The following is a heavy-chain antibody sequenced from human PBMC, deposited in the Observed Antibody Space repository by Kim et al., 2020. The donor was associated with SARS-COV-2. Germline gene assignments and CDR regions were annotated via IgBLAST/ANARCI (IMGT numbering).Heavy chain of an antibody. Sequence: GGSLRLSCAASGITFSADSMNWVRQAPGKGLEWVSSISGSSSYKYYADSVKGRFTISRDNAKNSLYLQMNSLRAEDTAVYYCARESYDGSGYFDYWGQGTLVTVSS. CDR1: GITFSADS. CDR3: ARESYDGSGYFDY. CDR2: ISGSSSYK. V-gene: IGHV3-21*01. J-gene: IGHJ4*02. D-gene: IGHD3-22*01.